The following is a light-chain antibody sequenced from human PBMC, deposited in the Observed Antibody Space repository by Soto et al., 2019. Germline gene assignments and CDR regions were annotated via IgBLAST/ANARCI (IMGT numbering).Light chain of an antibody. CDR1: QSFSSW. CDR3: QQYNSFPWT. Sequence: DIQMTQSPSTLSASVGDTVTISCRASQSFSSWLAWYQQKPGKAPKLLIYKASSLQSGVPSRFSGSGSETELTLTISSLQPDDFATYYCQQYNSFPWTFGQGTKVDIK. J-gene: IGKJ1*01. V-gene: IGKV1-5*03. CDR2: KAS.